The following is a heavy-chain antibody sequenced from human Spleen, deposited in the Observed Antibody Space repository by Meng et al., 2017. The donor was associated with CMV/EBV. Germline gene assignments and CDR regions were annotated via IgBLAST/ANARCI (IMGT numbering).Heavy chain of an antibody. CDR2: IYAADSDT. Sequence: GGSLRLSCKGSEDSVTNSWIGWVRQMPGKGLEWMGFIYAADSDTRYSPSFEGQVTISADKSINTAYLQWSSLKASDTAMYYCARPSTRGRGYSSTYGMDVWGQGTTVTVSS. CDR1: EDSVTNSW. V-gene: IGHV5-51*01. J-gene: IGHJ6*02. CDR3: ARPSTRGRGYSSTYGMDV. D-gene: IGHD5-18*01.